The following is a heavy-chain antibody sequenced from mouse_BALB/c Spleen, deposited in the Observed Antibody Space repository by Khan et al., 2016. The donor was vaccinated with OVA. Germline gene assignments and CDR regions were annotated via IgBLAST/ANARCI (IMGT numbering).Heavy chain of an antibody. CDR3: ARGGYGGFAY. D-gene: IGHD2-2*01. CDR2: IFPGSVST. J-gene: IGHJ3*01. CDR1: GYTFSSYW. Sequence: QVRLQQSGGDLMKPGASVKISCKATGYTFSSYWIEWVKQRPGHGLEWLGQIFPGSVSTTYNEKFKGKATFTADTSSNTAYMKLSSLTSEDSAGYYCARGGYGGFAYWGQGTLVTVSA. V-gene: IGHV1-9*01.